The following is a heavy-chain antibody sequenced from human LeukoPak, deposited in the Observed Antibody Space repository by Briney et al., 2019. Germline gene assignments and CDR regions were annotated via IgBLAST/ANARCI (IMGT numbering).Heavy chain of an antibody. V-gene: IGHV1-2*02. D-gene: IGHD5-18*01. CDR2: INPNSGGT. Sequence: ASVKVSCKASGYTFTGYYMHWVRQAPGQGLEWMGWINPNSGGTNYAQKFHDRVTMTRDRSISTAYMEVTRLKSDDTAVYYCARGADSGNSYGQFDYWGQGTLVTVSS. CDR1: GYTFTGYY. J-gene: IGHJ4*02. CDR3: ARGADSGNSYGQFDY.